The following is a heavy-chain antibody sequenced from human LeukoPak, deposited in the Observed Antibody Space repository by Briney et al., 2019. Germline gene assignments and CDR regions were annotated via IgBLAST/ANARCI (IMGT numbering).Heavy chain of an antibody. V-gene: IGHV4-30-2*01. CDR3: ARGVRAQQLVLGDSSNWFDP. CDR2: IFHSAAT. Sequence: SQTLSLTCTVSGGSISSGGYYWSWIRQPPGKGLEWIAYIFHSAATYSNPSLKSRVTISMDKSKNQFSLKLTSMTAADTAVYYCARGVRAQQLVLGDSSNWFDPWGQGTLVTVSS. J-gene: IGHJ5*02. CDR1: GGSISSGGYY. D-gene: IGHD6-13*01.